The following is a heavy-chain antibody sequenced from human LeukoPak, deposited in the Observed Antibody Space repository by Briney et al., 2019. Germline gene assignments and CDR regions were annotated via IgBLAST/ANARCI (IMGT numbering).Heavy chain of an antibody. D-gene: IGHD1-26*01. CDR2: INPSDDST. CDR3: ARDQSIVGARDGAFDI. Sequence: ASVKVSCKASGYTFNSSYMHWVRQAPGQGLEWMGIINPSDDSTRYAQKFQGRVTMTKDTSTNTVYMHLSSLSSVTAADTAVYYCARDQSIVGARDGAFDIWGQGTMVTVSS. CDR1: GYTFNSSY. J-gene: IGHJ3*02. V-gene: IGHV1-46*02.